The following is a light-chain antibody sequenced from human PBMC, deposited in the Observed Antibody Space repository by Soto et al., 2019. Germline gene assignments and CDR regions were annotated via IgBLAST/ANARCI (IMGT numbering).Light chain of an antibody. Sequence: EIVMTQSPATLSVSPGERATLSCRASQSVSSNLAWYQQKPGQAPRLLIYGAFTRATGIPARFSGSGSGTDFTLTISSLEPEDFAVYYCQQRSNWPITFGQGTRLEIK. J-gene: IGKJ5*01. V-gene: IGKV3-11*01. CDR2: GAF. CDR3: QQRSNWPIT. CDR1: QSVSSN.